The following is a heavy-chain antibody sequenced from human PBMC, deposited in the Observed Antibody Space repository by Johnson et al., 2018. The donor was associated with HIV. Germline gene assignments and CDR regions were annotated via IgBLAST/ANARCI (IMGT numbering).Heavy chain of an antibody. V-gene: IGHV3-9*01. Sequence: VQLVESGGGLVQPGRSLRLSCAASGFTFDDYAMHWVRQAPGKGLEWVSGISWNSGSIGYADSVKGRFTISRDNAKNSLYLQMNSLRAEDTALYYCAKSKTYYYDSSGYGDAFDIWGQGTMVTVSS. D-gene: IGHD3-22*01. J-gene: IGHJ3*02. CDR2: ISWNSGSI. CDR1: GFTFDDYA. CDR3: AKSKTYYYDSSGYGDAFDI.